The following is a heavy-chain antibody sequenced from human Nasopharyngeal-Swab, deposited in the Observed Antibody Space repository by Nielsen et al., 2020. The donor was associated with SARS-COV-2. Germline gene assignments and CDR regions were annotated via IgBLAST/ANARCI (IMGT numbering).Heavy chain of an antibody. CDR2: IYYNGST. D-gene: IGHD3-9*01. CDR1: GGSISSGGYY. J-gene: IGHJ4*02. V-gene: IGHV4-31*03. CDR3: ARVLRYFDWLFFDY. Sequence: SETLSLTCTVSGGSISSGGYYWSWIRQHPGKGLEWIGYIYYNGSTYYNPSLKSRVTISVDTSKNQFSLKLSSVTAADTAVYYCARVLRYFDWLFFDYWGQGTLVTVSS.